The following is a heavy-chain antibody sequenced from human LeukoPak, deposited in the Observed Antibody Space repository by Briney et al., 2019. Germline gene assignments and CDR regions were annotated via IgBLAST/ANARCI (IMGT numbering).Heavy chain of an antibody. V-gene: IGHV4-31*03. CDR2: IYYSGST. CDR3: ARASPFNYGWYFDL. J-gene: IGHJ2*01. D-gene: IGHD4-11*01. Sequence: SETLSLTCTVSGGSISSGGYYWSWIRQHPGKGLEWIGYIYYSGSTYYNPSLKSRVTISVDTSKNQLSLKLSSVTAADTAVYYCARASPFNYGWYFDLWGRGTLVTVSS. CDR1: GGSISSGGYY.